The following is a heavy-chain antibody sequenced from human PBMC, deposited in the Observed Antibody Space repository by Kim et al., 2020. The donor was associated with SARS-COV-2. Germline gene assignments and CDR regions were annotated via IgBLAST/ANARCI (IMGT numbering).Heavy chain of an antibody. CDR3: ARGTGIVGATTYYYYGMDV. V-gene: IGHV3-72*01. Sequence: GRFTISRDDSKNSLYLQMNSLKTEDTAVYYCARGTGIVGATTYYYYGMDVWGQGTTVTVSS. J-gene: IGHJ6*02. D-gene: IGHD1-26*01.